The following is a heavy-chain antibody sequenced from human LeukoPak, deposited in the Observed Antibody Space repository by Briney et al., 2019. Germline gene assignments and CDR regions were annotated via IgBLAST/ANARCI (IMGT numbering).Heavy chain of an antibody. J-gene: IGHJ4*02. CDR2: INIDGSNT. D-gene: IGHD3-3*01. CDR3: IRGAGTVSLWSDFENDC. V-gene: IGHV3-74*01. CDR1: GFTFSNYW. Sequence: GGSLRLSCAASGFTFSNYWMHWVRQAPGEGLVWVSRINIDGSNTIYVDSVKGRFTISRDNAKNTLYLQMNSLRVEDTAVYYCIRGAGTVSLWSDFENDCWGQGTLVTVSS.